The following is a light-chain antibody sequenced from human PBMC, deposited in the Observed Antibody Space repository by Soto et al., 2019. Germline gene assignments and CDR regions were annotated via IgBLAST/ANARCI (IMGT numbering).Light chain of an antibody. J-gene: IGLJ2*01. CDR1: SSDVGGYNY. V-gene: IGLV2-14*01. Sequence: QSALTQPASVSGSPGQSITISCTGTSSDVGGYNYVSWYQQHPGKAPKLMIYDVSNRPSGVSNRCSGSKSGNTASLTISGLQAEDEADCYCSSYTSSSTYVVFGGGTKLTVL. CDR3: SSYTSSSTYVV. CDR2: DVS.